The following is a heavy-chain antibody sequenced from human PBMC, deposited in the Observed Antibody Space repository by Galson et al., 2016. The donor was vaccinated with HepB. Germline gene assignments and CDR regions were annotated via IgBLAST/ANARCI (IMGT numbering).Heavy chain of an antibody. Sequence: QSGAEVTKPGESLKISCKASGYTFTDYYIHWVRQAPGQGLDWMGWINPNSGDTRYAQKFQGWVTMTRDTSITTAYMDLNRLRSDDTAVYFCAREPYTSSYFDYWGQGTLVTVSS. D-gene: IGHD6-6*01. CDR1: GYTFTDYY. J-gene: IGHJ4*02. V-gene: IGHV1-2*04. CDR3: AREPYTSSYFDY. CDR2: INPNSGDT.